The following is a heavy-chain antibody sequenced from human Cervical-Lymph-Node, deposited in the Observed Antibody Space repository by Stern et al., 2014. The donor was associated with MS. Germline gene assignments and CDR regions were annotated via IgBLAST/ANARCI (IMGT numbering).Heavy chain of an antibody. Sequence: EVQLVESGGGLVQPGGSLRLSCAASGFTFSSYDMHWVRQATGKGLEWVSAIGTAGDTYYPGSVKGRFTISRENAKNYLYLQMNSLRAGDTAVYYCARGTHCSGGSCYSSDYFDYWGQGTLVTVSS. CDR3: ARGTHCSGGSCYSSDYFDY. CDR1: GFTFSSYD. J-gene: IGHJ4*02. V-gene: IGHV3-13*01. CDR2: IGTAGDT. D-gene: IGHD2-15*01.